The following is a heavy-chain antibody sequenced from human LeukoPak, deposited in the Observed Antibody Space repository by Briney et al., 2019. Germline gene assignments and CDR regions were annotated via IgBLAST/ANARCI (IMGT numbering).Heavy chain of an antibody. CDR3: ARDTYDSSGYYYGPFDY. Sequence: GGSLRLSCAASGFTFTSYWMHWVRQAPGKGLMWVSRINTDGSSTSYADSVKGRFTISRDNAKNTLYLQMNSLRAEDTAVYYCARDTYDSSGYYYGPFDYWGQGTLVTVSS. CDR2: INTDGSST. J-gene: IGHJ4*02. D-gene: IGHD3-22*01. V-gene: IGHV3-74*01. CDR1: GFTFTSYW.